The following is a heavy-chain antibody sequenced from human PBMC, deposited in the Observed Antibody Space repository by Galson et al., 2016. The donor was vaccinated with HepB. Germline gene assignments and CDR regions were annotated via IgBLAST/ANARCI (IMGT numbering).Heavy chain of an antibody. V-gene: IGHV3-33*01. CDR1: GFTFSSYS. D-gene: IGHD6-19*01. CDR2: VLYDGSNK. CDR3: EREVKNGWDTVD. J-gene: IGHJ4*02. Sequence: SLRLSCAASGFTFSSYSMHWVRQSPGKGLDWVAAVLYDGSNKYYSDSLKGRFIISRDNSKNTVYLKMNSLRGDDTAVYYCEREVKNGWDTVDWGQGTPVTVSS.